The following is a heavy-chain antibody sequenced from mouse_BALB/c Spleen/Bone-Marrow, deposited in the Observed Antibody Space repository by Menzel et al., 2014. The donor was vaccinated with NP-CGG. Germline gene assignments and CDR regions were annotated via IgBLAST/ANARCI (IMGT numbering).Heavy chain of an antibody. CDR1: GYSFTGYY. Sequence: VQLQQSGPELVKPGASVKISCKASGYSFTGYYMHWVKQSHVKSLEWIGRINPYNGATSYNQNFKDKASLTVDKPSSTAYTELHSLTSEDSAVYYCARGIYYGGYFDYWGQGTTLTVSS. CDR2: INPYNGAT. D-gene: IGHD1-1*01. CDR3: ARGIYYGGYFDY. J-gene: IGHJ2*01. V-gene: IGHV1-31*01.